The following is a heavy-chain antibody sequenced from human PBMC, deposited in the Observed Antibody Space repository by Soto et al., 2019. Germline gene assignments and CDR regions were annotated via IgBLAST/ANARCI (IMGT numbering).Heavy chain of an antibody. Sequence: QVQLVQSGAEVKKPGASVKVSCKASGYTFTNYGLHWVRQAPGQSLEWIGWINAGNGDTKYSQKFQGRVTITRDTSASTGYLELSSLTSEDTAVFYCARHPIAYSSPAPNYFDGMDVWGQGTTVTVSS. V-gene: IGHV1-3*01. CDR3: ARHPIAYSSPAPNYFDGMDV. D-gene: IGHD6-19*01. CDR2: INAGNGDT. J-gene: IGHJ6*02. CDR1: GYTFTNYG.